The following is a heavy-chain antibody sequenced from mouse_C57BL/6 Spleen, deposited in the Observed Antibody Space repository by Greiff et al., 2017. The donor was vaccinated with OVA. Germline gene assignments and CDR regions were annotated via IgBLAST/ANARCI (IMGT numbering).Heavy chain of an antibody. J-gene: IGHJ2*01. D-gene: IGHD3-2*02. Sequence: VQLQQPGAELVRPGSSVKLSCKASGYTFTSYWMDWVKQRPGQGLEWIGNIYPSDSETHYNQKFKDKATLTVDKSSSTAYMQLSSLTSEDSAVYYCARDSSGQYYFDYWGQGTTLTVSS. V-gene: IGHV1-61*01. CDR2: IYPSDSET. CDR1: GYTFTSYW. CDR3: ARDSSGQYYFDY.